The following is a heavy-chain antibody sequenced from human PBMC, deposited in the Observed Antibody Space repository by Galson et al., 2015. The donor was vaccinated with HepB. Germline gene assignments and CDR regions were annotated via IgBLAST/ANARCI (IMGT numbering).Heavy chain of an antibody. CDR2: IDPDASDT. Sequence: SLRLSCAASKFTFSNYVMNWVRQAPGKGLEWVASIDPDASDTSFVDTVKDRFTISRDNAKNSLYLQVNSLRVEDTAVYYCARAYYYTSSCYFDSWGQGTLVTVSS. D-gene: IGHD3-22*01. CDR3: ARAYYYTSSCYFDS. V-gene: IGHV3-7*04. CDR1: KFTFSNYV. J-gene: IGHJ4*02.